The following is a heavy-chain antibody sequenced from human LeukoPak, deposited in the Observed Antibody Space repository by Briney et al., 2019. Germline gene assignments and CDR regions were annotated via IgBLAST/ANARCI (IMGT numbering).Heavy chain of an antibody. J-gene: IGHJ4*02. CDR3: ARSSCSGGSCYSWDY. Sequence: ASVKVSCKASGYTFISYTMHWERQAPGQRLEWMGWINADNGNTKYSQKFQGRVTITRDTSASTVYMELSSLRSEDTAVYYCARSSCSGGSCYSWDYWGQGTLVTASS. V-gene: IGHV1-3*01. CDR2: INADNGNT. D-gene: IGHD2-15*01. CDR1: GYTFISYT.